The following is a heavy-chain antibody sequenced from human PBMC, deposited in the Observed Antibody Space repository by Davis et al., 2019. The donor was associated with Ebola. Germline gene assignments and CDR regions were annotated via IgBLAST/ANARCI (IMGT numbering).Heavy chain of an antibody. CDR1: GYSFTSYW. CDR2: FYPGDSDT. J-gene: IGHJ3*02. D-gene: IGHD1-26*01. CDR3: ATSSGGKWELLGREYGWGAFDI. Sequence: GESLKISCKGPGYSFTSYWIGWVRQMPGKGLEWMGIFYPGDSDTRYSPSFQGQVTISADKSISTAYLQWSSLKASDTAMYYCATSSGGKWELLGREYGWGAFDIWGQGTMVTVSS. V-gene: IGHV5-51*01.